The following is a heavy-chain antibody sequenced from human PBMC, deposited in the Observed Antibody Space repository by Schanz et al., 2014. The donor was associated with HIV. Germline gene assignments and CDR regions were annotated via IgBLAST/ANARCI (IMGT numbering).Heavy chain of an antibody. D-gene: IGHD5-12*01. CDR3: ARGDGGYWYYFDY. CDR1: GFSFDMNA. V-gene: IGHV3-30-3*01. Sequence: QVQLVESGGGVVQPGRSLRLSCAASGFSFDMNAMHWVRQAPGKGLEWVAVISFHGSDKVYADSVKGRFSISRDNSKNTLYLQMNSLRPEDTAVYYCARGDGGYWYYFDYWGQGTLVTVSS. J-gene: IGHJ4*02. CDR2: ISFHGSDK.